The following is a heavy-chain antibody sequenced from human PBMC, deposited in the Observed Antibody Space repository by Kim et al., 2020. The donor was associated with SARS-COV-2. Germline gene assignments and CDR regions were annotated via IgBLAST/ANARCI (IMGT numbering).Heavy chain of an antibody. Sequence: ASVKVSCKASGYTFTSYYMHWVRQAPGQGLEWMGIINPSGGSTSYAQKFQGRVTMTRDTSTSTVYMELSSLRSEDTAVYYCARARDIVVVVAATPSNWFDPWGQGTLVTVSS. J-gene: IGHJ5*02. CDR3: ARARDIVVVVAATPSNWFDP. CDR2: INPSGGST. CDR1: GYTFTSYY. V-gene: IGHV1-46*01. D-gene: IGHD2-15*01.